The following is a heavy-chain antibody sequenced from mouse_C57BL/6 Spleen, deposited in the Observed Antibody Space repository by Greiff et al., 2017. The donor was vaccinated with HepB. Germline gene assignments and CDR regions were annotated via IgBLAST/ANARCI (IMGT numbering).Heavy chain of an antibody. CDR1: GYTFTSYW. J-gene: IGHJ2*01. V-gene: IGHV1-50*01. CDR2: IDPSDSYT. Sequence: QVQLKQPGAELVKPGASVKLSCKASGYTFTSYWMQWVKQRPGQGLEWIGEIDPSDSYTNYNQKFKGKATLTVDTSSSTAYMQLSSLTSEDSAVYYCARFYDGALFDYWGQGTTLTVSS. CDR3: ARFYDGALFDY. D-gene: IGHD2-3*01.